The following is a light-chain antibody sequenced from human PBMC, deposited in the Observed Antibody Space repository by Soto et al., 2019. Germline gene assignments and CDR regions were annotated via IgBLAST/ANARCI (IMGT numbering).Light chain of an antibody. J-gene: IGLJ1*01. CDR2: EVS. CDR1: SSDVGGYNY. CDR3: SSYTSSSTRGV. V-gene: IGLV2-14*01. Sequence: QSALTQPASVPGSPGQSITISCTGTSSDVGGYNYVSWYQQHPGKAPKLMIYEVSNRPSGVSNRFSGSKSGNTASLTISGLQAEDEADYYCSSYTSSSTRGVFGTGTKVTVL.